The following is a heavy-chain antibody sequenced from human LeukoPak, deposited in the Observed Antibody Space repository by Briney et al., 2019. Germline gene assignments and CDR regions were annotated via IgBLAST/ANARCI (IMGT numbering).Heavy chain of an antibody. CDR1: GFTFSDYY. D-gene: IGHD3-22*01. J-gene: IGHJ6*03. CDR2: ISSSGSTI. Sequence: GGSLRLSCAASGFTFSDYYMSWIRQAPGKGLEWVSYISSSGSTIYYADSVKGRFTISRDNAKNSLYLQMNSLRAEDTAVYYCARGFYDSSGYYSVLGANGASNYYYYYYMDVWGKGTTVTISS. V-gene: IGHV3-11*01. CDR3: ARGFYDSSGYYSVLGANGASNYYYYYYMDV.